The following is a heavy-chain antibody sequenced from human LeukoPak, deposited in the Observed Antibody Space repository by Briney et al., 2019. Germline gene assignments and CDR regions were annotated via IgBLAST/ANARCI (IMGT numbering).Heavy chain of an antibody. V-gene: IGHV4-34*01. CDR1: GGSFSGYY. D-gene: IGHD3-9*01. Sequence: PSETLSLTCAVYGGSFSGYYWSWIRQPPGKGLEWIREINHSGSTNYNPSLKSRVTISVDTSKNQFSLKLSSVTAADTAVYYCARGGLLQPFDYWGQGTLVTVSS. CDR3: ARGGLLQPFDY. J-gene: IGHJ4*02. CDR2: INHSGST.